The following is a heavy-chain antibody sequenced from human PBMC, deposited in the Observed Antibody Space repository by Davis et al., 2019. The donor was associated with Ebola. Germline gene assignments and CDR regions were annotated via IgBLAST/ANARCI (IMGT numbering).Heavy chain of an antibody. V-gene: IGHV3-49*03. D-gene: IGHD2-15*01. J-gene: IGHJ5*02. CDR3: TRGVGYCSGGSCYYWFDP. CDR2: IRSKAYGGTT. Sequence: SPKIPCAASGFTFSSYSMSWFRQAPGKGLEWVGFIRSKAYGGTTEYAASVKGRFTISRDDSKSIAYLQMNSLNTEDTAVYYCTRGVGYCSGGSCYYWFDPWGQGTLVTVSS. CDR1: GFTFSSYS.